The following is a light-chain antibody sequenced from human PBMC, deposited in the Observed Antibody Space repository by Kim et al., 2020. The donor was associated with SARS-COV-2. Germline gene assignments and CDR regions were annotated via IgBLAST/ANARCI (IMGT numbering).Light chain of an antibody. CDR1: QSISGW. J-gene: IGKJ1*01. CDR3: QQYDNYPWT. CDR2: DAF. Sequence: ASVGDRVTIGCRASQSISGWLAWYQQKPGKAPKVLIYDAFNLESGVPSRFSGSGSGTEFTLTISSLQPDDFATYYCQQYDNYPWTFGQGTKVDIK. V-gene: IGKV1-5*01.